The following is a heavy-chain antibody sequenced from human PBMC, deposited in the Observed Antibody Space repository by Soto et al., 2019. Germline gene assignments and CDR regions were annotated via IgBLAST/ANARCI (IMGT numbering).Heavy chain of an antibody. V-gene: IGHV3-15*01. CDR3: TTDFSSDWLLWVDY. CDR2: IKSKTDGGTT. J-gene: IGHJ4*02. D-gene: IGHD3-9*01. CDR1: GVNFSNAW. Sequence: PGGSLSLSCAASGVNFSNAWMSWVRQAPGKGLEWVGRIKSKTDGGTTDYAAPVKGRFTISRDDSKNTLYLQMNSLKTEDTAVYYCTTDFSSDWLLWVDYWGQGTLVTVSS.